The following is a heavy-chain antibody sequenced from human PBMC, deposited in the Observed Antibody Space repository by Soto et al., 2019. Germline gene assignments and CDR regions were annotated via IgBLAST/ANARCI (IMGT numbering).Heavy chain of an antibody. CDR2: SYYSGST. D-gene: IGHD7-27*01. J-gene: IGHJ3*02. Sequence: QVQLQESGPGLVKPSETLSLTCTVSGGSISSYYWSWIRQPPGKGLEWIGYSYYSGSTNYNPSLKSRVTISVDTSKNQFSLKLSSVTAADTAVYYCARVWGYAFDIWGQGTMVTVSS. CDR3: ARVWGYAFDI. V-gene: IGHV4-59*01. CDR1: GGSISSYY.